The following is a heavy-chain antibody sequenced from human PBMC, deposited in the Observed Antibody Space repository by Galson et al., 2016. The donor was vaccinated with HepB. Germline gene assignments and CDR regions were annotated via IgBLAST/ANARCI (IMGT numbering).Heavy chain of an antibody. D-gene: IGHD1-7*01. J-gene: IGHJ6*03. CDR1: GFIFSSYG. CDR3: ARDSRNYSYYYYMDV. Sequence: SLRLSCAASGFIFSSYGMHWVRQAPGKGLEWVAVIWYDGSNKYYADSVKGRFTISRDNSKNTLYLQMNCLRAEDTAVYHCARDSRNYSYYYYMDVWGKGTTVTVSS. CDR2: IWYDGSNK. V-gene: IGHV3-33*01.